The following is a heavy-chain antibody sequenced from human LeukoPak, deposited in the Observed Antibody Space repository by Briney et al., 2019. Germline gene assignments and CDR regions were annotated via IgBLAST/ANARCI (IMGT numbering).Heavy chain of an antibody. V-gene: IGHV3-30*02. J-gene: IGHJ4*02. CDR2: IRYDGSNK. Sequence: GGSLRLSCAASGFTFSSYGMHWVRQAPGKGLEWVAFIRYDGSNKYYADSVKGRFTISRDNSKNTLYLQMNSLRAEDTAVYYCAKDRYDSSGYLEYYFDYWGQGTLVTVSS. CDR3: AKDRYDSSGYLEYYFDY. D-gene: IGHD3-22*01. CDR1: GFTFSSYG.